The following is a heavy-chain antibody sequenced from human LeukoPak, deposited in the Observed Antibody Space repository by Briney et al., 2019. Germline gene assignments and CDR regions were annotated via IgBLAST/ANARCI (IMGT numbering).Heavy chain of an antibody. V-gene: IGHV3-30*02. CDR2: IRYDGSNK. Sequence: GGSLRLSCAASGFTFSSYGMHWVRQAPGKGLEWVAFIRYDGSNKYYADSVKGRFTISRDNSKNTLYLQMNSLRAEDTAVYYCAREELVISGYFYYYYMDVWGKGTTVTISS. CDR3: AREELVISGYFYYYYMDV. CDR1: GFTFSSYG. J-gene: IGHJ6*03. D-gene: IGHD3-9*01.